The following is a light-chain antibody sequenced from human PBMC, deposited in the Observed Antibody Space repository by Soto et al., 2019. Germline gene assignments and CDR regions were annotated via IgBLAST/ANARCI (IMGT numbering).Light chain of an antibody. CDR3: HQYGSSPYT. V-gene: IGKV3-20*01. CDR2: AAS. J-gene: IGKJ2*01. Sequence: EIVLTQSPGTLSLSPGERATLSCRASQSVTSGYLAWHQLKPGQAPRLLIYAASSRAAGIPDRFSGSESGTDFTLTISRLEPEDFAVYYCHQYGSSPYTFGQGTKLEIK. CDR1: QSVTSGY.